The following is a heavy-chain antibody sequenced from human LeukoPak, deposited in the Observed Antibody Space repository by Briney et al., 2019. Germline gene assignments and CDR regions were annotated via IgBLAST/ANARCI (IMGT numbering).Heavy chain of an antibody. CDR3: ARIPGMAAGSDFYFDY. V-gene: IGHV3-23*01. CDR2: ISDHGHRT. D-gene: IGHD6-13*01. CDR1: GFTFYTYD. J-gene: IGHJ4*02. Sequence: GGSLRLSCVASGFTFYTYDMGWVRQVPGKGLEWVSSISDHGHRTYYTDSVKGRFTISRDNSKNTLYLQLNSLRVEDTAIYYCARIPGMAAGSDFYFDYWGPGTVVTVFS.